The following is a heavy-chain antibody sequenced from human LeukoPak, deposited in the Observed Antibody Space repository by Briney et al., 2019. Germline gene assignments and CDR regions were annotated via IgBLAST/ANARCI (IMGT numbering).Heavy chain of an antibody. CDR2: IYHSGST. J-gene: IGHJ4*02. V-gene: IGHV4-28*03. D-gene: IGHD6-19*01. Sequence: SETLSLTCAVSGYSISSSNWWGWIRQPPGKGLEWIGYIYHSGSTYCNPSLKSRVTISVDRSKNQFSLKLSSVTAADTAVYYCARATGGWYFFDYWGQGTLVTVSS. CDR3: ARATGGWYFFDY. CDR1: GYSISSSNW.